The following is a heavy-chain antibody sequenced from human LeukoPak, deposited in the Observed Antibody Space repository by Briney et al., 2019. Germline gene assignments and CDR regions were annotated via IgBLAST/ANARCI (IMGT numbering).Heavy chain of an antibody. D-gene: IGHD1-26*01. CDR1: GYTFTSYG. V-gene: IGHV1-18*01. Sequence: WASVKVSCKASGYTFTSYGISWVRQAPGQGLEWMGWISADNGNTKYAQKLQGRVTMTTDTSTSTAYMELRSLRSDDTAVYYRARDWGPLSGNYYDAWFDPWGQGTLVTVSS. CDR2: ISADNGNT. CDR3: ARDWGPLSGNYYDAWFDP. J-gene: IGHJ5*02.